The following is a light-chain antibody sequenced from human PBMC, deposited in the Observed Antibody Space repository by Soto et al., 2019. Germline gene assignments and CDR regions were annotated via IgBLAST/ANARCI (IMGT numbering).Light chain of an antibody. CDR1: QSIARF. Sequence: DIQMTQSPSSLFASVGDRVTISCRASQSIARFLNWYQQKPGKAPNLLIYASSTLQSGVPSSFSGSGSGTDFTLTINSLQPHAFATYFCQQSYSTPYTFGQGTKLDIK. CDR3: QQSYSTPYT. V-gene: IGKV1-39*01. CDR2: ASS. J-gene: IGKJ2*01.